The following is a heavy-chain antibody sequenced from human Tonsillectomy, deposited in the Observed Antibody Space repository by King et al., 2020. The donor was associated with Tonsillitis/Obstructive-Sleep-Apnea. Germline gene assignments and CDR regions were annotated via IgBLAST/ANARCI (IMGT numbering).Heavy chain of an antibody. D-gene: IGHD4-17*01. CDR3: ARGNYGDWLDY. Sequence: VQLVESGGGLVKPGGSLRLSCAASGFTFSDVYMSWIRQAPGKGLEWVSYISSTGHYTDYADSVKGRFTISRDSAKNSLYLQMNSLRAEDTAGYYCARGNYGDWLDYWGQGTLVTVSS. V-gene: IGHV3-11*05. CDR1: GFTFSDVY. CDR2: ISSTGHYT. J-gene: IGHJ4*02.